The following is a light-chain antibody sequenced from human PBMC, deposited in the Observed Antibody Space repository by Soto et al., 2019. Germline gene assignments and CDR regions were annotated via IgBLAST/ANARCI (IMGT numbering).Light chain of an antibody. CDR1: SSDVGTYKY. Sequence: QSALTQPASVSGSPGQSITISCTGTSSDVGTYKYVSWYQQLPGKAPKLMIYEVSNRPSGVSNRFSGSKSGNTASLTISGLQAEDEADYYCSSYTSSSTYVFGTGTKVTV. J-gene: IGLJ1*01. V-gene: IGLV2-14*01. CDR3: SSYTSSSTYV. CDR2: EVS.